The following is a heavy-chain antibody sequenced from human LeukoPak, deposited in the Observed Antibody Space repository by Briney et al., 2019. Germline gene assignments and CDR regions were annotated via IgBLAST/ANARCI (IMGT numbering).Heavy chain of an antibody. CDR3: AKDMNTVTTTFDY. V-gene: IGHV3-30-3*01. D-gene: IGHD4-17*01. Sequence: GGSLRLSCAASGFTFSSYAIHWVRQAPGRGLEWVAVISYNGNDKYHADSVKGRFTISRDNSKNTLYLQMNSLRAEDTAVYYCAKDMNTVTTTFDYWGQGTLVTVSS. CDR1: GFTFSSYA. CDR2: ISYNGNDK. J-gene: IGHJ4*02.